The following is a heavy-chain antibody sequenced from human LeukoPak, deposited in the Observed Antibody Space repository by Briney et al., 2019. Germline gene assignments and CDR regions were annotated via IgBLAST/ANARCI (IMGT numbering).Heavy chain of an antibody. CDR2: INSDGSDT. J-gene: IGHJ6*02. CDR3: ARFSDALDV. V-gene: IGHV3-74*01. Sequence: GGSLRLSCAASRFTFSTYWMHWVRQAPGKGLVWVSRINSDGSDTSYADSVKGRFTISRDNAKNTLYLQMNSLRAEDTAVYYCARFSDALDVWGQGTTVIVSS. D-gene: IGHD2-21*02. CDR1: RFTFSTYW.